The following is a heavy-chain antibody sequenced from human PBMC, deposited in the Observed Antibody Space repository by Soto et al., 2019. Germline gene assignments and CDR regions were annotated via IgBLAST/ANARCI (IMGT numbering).Heavy chain of an antibody. D-gene: IGHD3-3*01. Sequence: LPCAVYGGSFSGYSWTWLRQPPGKGLEWIGEINHSGTTDYNPALKSRVTMSADTSKNQFSLRMTSVTAADTAVYYCARARFDSWSHIYYGLDVWGQGTTVTVSS. CDR2: INHSGTT. V-gene: IGHV4-34*01. J-gene: IGHJ6*02. CDR3: ARARFDSWSHIYYGLDV. CDR1: GGSFSGYS.